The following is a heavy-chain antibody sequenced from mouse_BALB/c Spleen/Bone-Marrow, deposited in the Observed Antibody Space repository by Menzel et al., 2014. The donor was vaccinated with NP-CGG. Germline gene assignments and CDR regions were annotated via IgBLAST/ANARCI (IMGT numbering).Heavy chain of an antibody. V-gene: IGHV14-3*02. CDR1: GFNIKDTY. Sequence: VQLQQSGAELVKPGASVKLSCTASGFNIKDTYMHWVKQRPEQGLEWIGRIDPANGNTKYDPKFQGKATITTDTSSNTAYLQVSSLTSEDTAVYYCASATTATYYAMDYWGQGTSATVSS. D-gene: IGHD1-2*01. CDR3: ASATTATYYAMDY. CDR2: IDPANGNT. J-gene: IGHJ4*01.